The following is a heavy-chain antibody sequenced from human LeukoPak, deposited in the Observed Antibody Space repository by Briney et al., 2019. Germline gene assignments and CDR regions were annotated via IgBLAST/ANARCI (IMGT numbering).Heavy chain of an antibody. CDR1: GGSISSYY. CDR2: IYYSGST. D-gene: IGHD5-18*01. CDR3: ATGGSEYSYGYLGFDY. V-gene: IGHV4-59*01. J-gene: IGHJ4*02. Sequence: ASETLSLTCTVSGGSISSYYWSWIRQPPGKGLEWIGYIYYSGSTNYNPSLKSRVTISVDASKNQFSLKLSSVTAVDTAVYYCATGGSEYSYGYLGFDYWGQGTLVTVSS.